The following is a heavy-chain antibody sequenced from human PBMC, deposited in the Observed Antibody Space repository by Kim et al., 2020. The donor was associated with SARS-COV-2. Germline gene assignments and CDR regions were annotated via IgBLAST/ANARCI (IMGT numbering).Heavy chain of an antibody. V-gene: IGHV7-4-1*02. CDR2: INTNTGNP. J-gene: IGHJ4*02. CDR1: GYTFTSYA. D-gene: IGHD6-13*01. Sequence: ASVKVSCKASGYTFTSYAMNWVRQAPGQGLEWMGWINTNTGNPTYAQGFTGRFVFSLDTSVSTAYLQISSLKAEDTAVYYCARDPPPDYIAAAGIWSFTDPFDYWGQGTLVTVSS. CDR3: ARDPPPDYIAAAGIWSFTDPFDY.